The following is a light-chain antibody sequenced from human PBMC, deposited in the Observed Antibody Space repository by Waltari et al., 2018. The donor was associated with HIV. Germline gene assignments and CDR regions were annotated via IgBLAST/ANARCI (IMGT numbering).Light chain of an antibody. J-gene: IGKJ5*01. CDR3: QQYENWPPIT. CDR2: GAS. Sequence: EIVLTQSPGTLSLSPGERATLFCRASQSVSNSYLAWYQQKPGQAPRVLIYGASSRATGIPDRFSGSGSGTDFTLTISRLEPEDVAVYYCQQYENWPPITFGQGTRLEIK. V-gene: IGKV3-20*01. CDR1: QSVSNSY.